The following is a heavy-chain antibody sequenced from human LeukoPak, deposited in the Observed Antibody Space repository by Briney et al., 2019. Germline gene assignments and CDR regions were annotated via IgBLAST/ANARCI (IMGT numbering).Heavy chain of an antibody. V-gene: IGHV3-48*01. Sequence: GGSLRLSCAASGFTFSSYSMNWVRQAPGKGLEWVSYISSSSSSIYYADSVKGRFTISRDNAKNSLYLQMNSLRAEDTAVYYCARDWFGSSWFEPFDYWGQGTLVTVSS. CDR2: ISSSSSSI. D-gene: IGHD6-13*01. CDR1: GFTFSSYS. CDR3: ARDWFGSSWFEPFDY. J-gene: IGHJ4*02.